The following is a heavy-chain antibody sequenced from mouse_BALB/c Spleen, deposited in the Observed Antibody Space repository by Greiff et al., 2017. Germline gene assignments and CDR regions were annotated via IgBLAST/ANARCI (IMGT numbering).Heavy chain of an antibody. CDR2: ISSGGSYT. CDR3: ASHRDTGDGYVAWFAY. CDR1: GFTFSSYG. Sequence: EVKLMESGGDLVKPGGSLKLSCAASGFTFSSYGMSWVRQTPDKRLEWVATISSGGSYTYYTDSVKGRFTISSNNAKNTLYLQMSSLKSEDTAMYYCASHRDTGDGYVAWFAYWGQGTLVTVSA. J-gene: IGHJ3*01. V-gene: IGHV5-6*01. D-gene: IGHD2-2*01.